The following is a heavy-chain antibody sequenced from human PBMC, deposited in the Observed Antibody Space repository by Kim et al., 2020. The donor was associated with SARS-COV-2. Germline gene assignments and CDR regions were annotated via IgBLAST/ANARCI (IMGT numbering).Heavy chain of an antibody. Sequence: SETLSLTCTVSGGSISSGGYYWSWIRQHPGKGLEWIGYIYYSGSTYYNPSLKSRVTISVDTSKNQFSLKLSSVTAADTAVYYCAANAYGSGSYYRKVDYFDYWGQGTLVTVSS. D-gene: IGHD3-10*01. V-gene: IGHV4-31*03. CDR2: IYYSGST. CDR1: GGSISSGGYY. J-gene: IGHJ4*02. CDR3: AANAYGSGSYYRKVDYFDY.